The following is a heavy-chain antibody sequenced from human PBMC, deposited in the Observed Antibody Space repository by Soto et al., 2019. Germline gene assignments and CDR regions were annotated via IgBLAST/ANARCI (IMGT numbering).Heavy chain of an antibody. D-gene: IGHD2-15*01. V-gene: IGHV4-4*02. J-gene: IGHJ4*02. CDR1: SGSISSSNW. CDR2: IYHSGST. Sequence: SETLSLTCAVSSGSISSSNWWSWVRQPPGKGLEWIGEIYHSGSTNYNPSLKSRVTISVDKSKNQFSLKLSSVTAADTAVYYCARRQFYCSGGSCYSGFDYWGQGTLVTVSS. CDR3: ARRQFYCSGGSCYSGFDY.